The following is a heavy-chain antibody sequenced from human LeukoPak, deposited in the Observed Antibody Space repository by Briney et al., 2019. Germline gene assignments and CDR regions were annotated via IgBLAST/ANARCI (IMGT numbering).Heavy chain of an antibody. V-gene: IGHV3-66*01. CDR1: GFTVSSNY. CDR3: ASRLAYCSGGSCL. D-gene: IGHD2-15*01. J-gene: IGHJ4*02. CDR2: IYSGGST. Sequence: PGGSLRLSCAASGFTVSSNYMSWVRQAPGKGLEWVSIIYSGGSTYYADSVKGRFTISRDNSKNTLYLQMSSLRAEDTAVYYCASRLAYCSGGSCLWGQGTLVTVSS.